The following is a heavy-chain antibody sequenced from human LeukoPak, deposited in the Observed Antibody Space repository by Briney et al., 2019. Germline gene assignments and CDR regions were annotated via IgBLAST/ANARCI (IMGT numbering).Heavy chain of an antibody. J-gene: IGHJ5*02. V-gene: IGHV4-4*07. Sequence: PSETLSHTCTVSGGSISSYYWGWIRQPAGKGLEWIGRIYTSGSTNYNPSLKSRVTMSVDTSKNQFSLKLSSVTAADTAVYYCARVEVGSWYGGQYNWFDPWGQGTLVTVSS. CDR3: ARVEVGSWYGGQYNWFDP. CDR2: IYTSGST. D-gene: IGHD6-13*01. CDR1: GGSISSYY.